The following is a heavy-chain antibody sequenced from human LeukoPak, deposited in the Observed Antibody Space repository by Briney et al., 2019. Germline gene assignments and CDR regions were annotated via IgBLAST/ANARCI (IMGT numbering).Heavy chain of an antibody. Sequence: PGGSLRLSCEASGFSVGTKYMDWVRQAPGKGLEWVSILYSGADTYYADSVKGRFTISRDSSKNTLFLHMNSLRADDTAIYYCARVGDHYHRYFDLWGRGTRVSVSS. CDR2: LYSGADT. J-gene: IGHJ2*01. D-gene: IGHD1-14*01. V-gene: IGHV3-53*01. CDR3: ARVGDHYHRYFDL. CDR1: GFSVGTKY.